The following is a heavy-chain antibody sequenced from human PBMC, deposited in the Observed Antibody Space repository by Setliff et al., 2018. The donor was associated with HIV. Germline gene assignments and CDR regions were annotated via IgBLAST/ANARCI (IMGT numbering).Heavy chain of an antibody. Sequence: ETLSLTCTVSGASINSYYWNWIRQPPGKGLEWIGEINHSGSTNYNPSLKSRVTISVDTSKNQFSLKLSSVTAADTAVYYCAIPYADDYWGQGTLVTVSS. CDR1: GASINSYY. CDR2: INHSGST. V-gene: IGHV4-34*01. D-gene: IGHD3-16*01. J-gene: IGHJ4*02. CDR3: AIPYADDY.